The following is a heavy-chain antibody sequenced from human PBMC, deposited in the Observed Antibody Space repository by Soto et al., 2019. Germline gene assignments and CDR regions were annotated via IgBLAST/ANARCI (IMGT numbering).Heavy chain of an antibody. D-gene: IGHD3-3*01. J-gene: IGHJ4*02. V-gene: IGHV3-7*03. CDR2: IKDDGSER. CDR3: ARDVGQVTIFGEALSGYFDF. CDR1: GFSFGSYW. Sequence: GGSLSLSCAVSGFSFGSYWMSWVRQAPGKGLEWLASIKDDGSERYYLDSVKGRFTISRDNAKDSLSLQMNSLRGEETAFYYCARDVGQVTIFGEALSGYFDFWGQGTLVTVSS.